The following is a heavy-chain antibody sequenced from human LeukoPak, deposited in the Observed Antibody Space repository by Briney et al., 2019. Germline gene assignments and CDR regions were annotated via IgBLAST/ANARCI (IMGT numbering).Heavy chain of an antibody. CDR3: AREFDY. J-gene: IGHJ4*02. Sequence: PGGSLRLSCAASGFTVTTNYMTWIRQPAGKGLEWIGRFFTSGSTNYNPSLKSRVTMSVDTSKNQFSLKLFSVTAADTAMYYCAREFDYWGQGTLVTVSS. CDR1: GFTVTTNY. V-gene: IGHV4-4*07. CDR2: FFTSGST.